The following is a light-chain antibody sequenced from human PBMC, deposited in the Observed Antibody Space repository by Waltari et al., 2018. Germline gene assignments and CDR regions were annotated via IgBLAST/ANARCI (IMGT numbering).Light chain of an antibody. CDR2: GAS. V-gene: IGKV1-39*01. J-gene: IGKJ1*01. CDR1: QNIRTY. Sequence: DIQMTQSPSSLSASVGHTVPVTCRASQNIRTYLNWYQQKTAKAPKLLIYGASTLQRGVPSRFRGSASGTEFTLTVTNLQPDDFATYFCQQSFSSPWTFGQGTTVNI. CDR3: QQSFSSPWT.